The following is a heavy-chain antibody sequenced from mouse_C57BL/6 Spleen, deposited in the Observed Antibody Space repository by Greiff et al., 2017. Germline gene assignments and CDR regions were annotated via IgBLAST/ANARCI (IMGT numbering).Heavy chain of an antibody. J-gene: IGHJ1*03. V-gene: IGHV1-69*01. CDR2: IDPSDSYT. D-gene: IGHD1-1*01. CDR1: GYTFTSYW. Sequence: QVQLQQPGAELVMPGASVKLSCKASGYTFTSYWMHWVKQRPGQGLEWIGEIDPSDSYTNYNQKFKGKSTLTVDKSSSTAYMQLSSLTSEDSAVYYCASLYYGSSDGYFDVWGTGTTVTVSS. CDR3: ASLYYGSSDGYFDV.